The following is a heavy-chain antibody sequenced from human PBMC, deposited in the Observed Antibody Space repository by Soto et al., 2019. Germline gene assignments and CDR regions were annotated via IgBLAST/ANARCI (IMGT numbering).Heavy chain of an antibody. Sequence: QVQLVQSGAEVKKPGASVKVSCKASGYTFTSYAMHWVRQAPGQRLEWMGWINAGNGNTKYSQKFQGRVTITRDTSASTAYMDLSSLRSEDTALYCWARGPGGPDGPGDYWGQGTLVTVSS. V-gene: IGHV1-3*01. D-gene: IGHD2-15*01. CDR1: GYTFTSYA. J-gene: IGHJ4*02. CDR3: ARGPGGPDGPGDY. CDR2: INAGNGNT.